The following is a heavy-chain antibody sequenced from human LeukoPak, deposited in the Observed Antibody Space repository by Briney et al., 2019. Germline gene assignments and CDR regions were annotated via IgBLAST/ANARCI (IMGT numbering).Heavy chain of an antibody. CDR1: GFTFSTHS. CDR3: AKGRKDSTVTTVDD. CDR2: ISGSGYIT. D-gene: IGHD4-17*01. J-gene: IGHJ4*02. V-gene: IGHV3-23*01. Sequence: GGSLRLSCAASGFTFSTHSMNWVRQAPGKGQEWVSAISGSGYITYYVDSVKGRFTISRDNSKNTLYLQMDSLRAEDTAVYYCAKGRKDSTVTTVDDWGQGTLVTVSS.